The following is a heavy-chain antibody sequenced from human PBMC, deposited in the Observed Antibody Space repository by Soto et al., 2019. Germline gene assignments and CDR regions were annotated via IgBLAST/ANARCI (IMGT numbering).Heavy chain of an antibody. J-gene: IGHJ3*02. Sequence: GGSLSLSCAASGFTFSSYSMNWVRQAPGKGLEWVSSISSSSSYIYYADSVKGRFTISRDNAKNSLYLQMNSLRAEDTAVYYCARKEYQLLNAFDIWGQGTMVTVSS. CDR2: ISSSSSYI. CDR3: ARKEYQLLNAFDI. D-gene: IGHD2-2*01. CDR1: GFTFSSYS. V-gene: IGHV3-21*01.